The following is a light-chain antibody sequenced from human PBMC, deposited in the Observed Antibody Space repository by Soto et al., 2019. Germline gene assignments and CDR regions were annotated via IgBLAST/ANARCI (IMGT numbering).Light chain of an antibody. CDR2: DVS. Sequence: QSALTQPASVSGSPGQSVTISCTGTSSDVGGYNYVSLYQQHPGKAPKLMIYDVSYRPSGVYIRFYGSKSGNTASLTISGLQAEDEADYYCSSYTSGSTLYVFGPGTKLTVL. CDR3: SSYTSGSTLYV. J-gene: IGLJ1*01. CDR1: SSDVGGYNY. V-gene: IGLV2-14*03.